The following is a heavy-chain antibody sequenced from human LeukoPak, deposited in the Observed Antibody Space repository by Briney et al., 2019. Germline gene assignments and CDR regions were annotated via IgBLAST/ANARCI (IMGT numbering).Heavy chain of an antibody. D-gene: IGHD3-22*01. CDR2: IYDSGSA. Sequence: SETLSLTCTVSGGSINSNFYTWIRQPPGKGLEWIGNIYDSGSAKYNPSLKSRVTIYEDTSKNQVSMKLPSAAAADTAVYFGTRHRDYYDTWGPGTLVTVSS. CDR1: GGSINSNF. V-gene: IGHV4-59*08. J-gene: IGHJ4*02. CDR3: TRHRDYYDT.